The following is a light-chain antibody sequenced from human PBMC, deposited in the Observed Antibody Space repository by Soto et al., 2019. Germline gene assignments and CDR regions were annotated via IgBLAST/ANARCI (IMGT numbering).Light chain of an antibody. CDR1: QSISSW. CDR2: KAS. V-gene: IGKV1-5*03. Sequence: DIQMTQSPSTLSASVGDRVTITCRASQSISSWLAWYQQKPGKAPKLLIYKASSLESGVPSSFSGSGSGTEFTLTISSLQPDDFATYYCQQYNSYSGFGGGTKVEIK. J-gene: IGKJ4*02. CDR3: QQYNSYSG.